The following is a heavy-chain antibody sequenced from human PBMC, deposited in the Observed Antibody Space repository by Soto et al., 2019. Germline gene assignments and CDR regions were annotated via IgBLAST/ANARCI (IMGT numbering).Heavy chain of an antibody. CDR3: ARGEDAFFYYGLDV. V-gene: IGHV4-59*01. Sequence: SETLSLTCTVSGGSITSSYWSWIRRPPGKGLEWIAYIYDTGISGYTPSTSYNPSLKSRVTMSVDTSKSQSSLKLTSVTAADTAVYYCARGEDAFFYYGLDVWGQGITVTVSS. CDR2: IYDTGISGYTPST. J-gene: IGHJ6*02. CDR1: GGSITSSY.